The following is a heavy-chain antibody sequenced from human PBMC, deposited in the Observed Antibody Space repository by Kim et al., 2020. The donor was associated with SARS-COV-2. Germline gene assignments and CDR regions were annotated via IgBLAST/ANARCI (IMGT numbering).Heavy chain of an antibody. CDR3: ARALTGVLFDY. Sequence: GGSLRLSCAASGFTVSSNYMSWVRQAPGKGLEWVSVIYSGGSTYYADSVKGRFTISRDNSKNTLYLQMNSLRAEDTAVYYCARALTGVLFDYWGQGTLVTVSS. V-gene: IGHV3-53*01. J-gene: IGHJ4*02. CDR1: GFTVSSNY. CDR2: IYSGGST. D-gene: IGHD7-27*01.